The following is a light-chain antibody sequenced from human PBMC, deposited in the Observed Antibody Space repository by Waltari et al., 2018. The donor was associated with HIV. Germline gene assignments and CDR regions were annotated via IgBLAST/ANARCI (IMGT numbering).Light chain of an antibody. CDR1: QSISSY. CDR3: QQRSTWPPG. V-gene: IGKV3-11*01. CDR2: DAS. J-gene: IGKJ1*01. Sequence: EIVLTQSPVTLSLSPGERATLSCRASQSISSYLAWDQQKPGQPPRLLIYDASNRATGIPARFTGSGSGTDFTLTISSLEPEDFAVYYCQQRSTWPPGFGQGTKVEIK.